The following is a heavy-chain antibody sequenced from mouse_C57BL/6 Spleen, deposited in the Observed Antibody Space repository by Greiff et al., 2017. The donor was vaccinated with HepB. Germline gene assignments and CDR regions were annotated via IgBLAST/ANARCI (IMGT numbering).Heavy chain of an antibody. D-gene: IGHD2-4*01. CDR3: ARHIYDYDVPFAY. V-gene: IGHV5-9*01. J-gene: IGHJ3*01. CDR1: GFTFSSYT. CDR2: ISGGGGNT. Sequence: EVKLVDSGGGLVKPGGSLKLSCAASGFTFSSYTMSWVRQTPEKRLEWVATISGGGGNTYYPDSVKGRFTISRDNAKNTLYLQMSSLRSEDTALYYCARHIYDYDVPFAYWGQGTLVTVSA.